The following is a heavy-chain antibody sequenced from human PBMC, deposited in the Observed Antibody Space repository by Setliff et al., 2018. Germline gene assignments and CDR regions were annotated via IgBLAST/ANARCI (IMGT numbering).Heavy chain of an antibody. CDR2: ITHDGSKT. CDR1: GFTFNTYW. CDR3: TRDQDYYGMDV. J-gene: IGHJ6*02. Sequence: SCAGSGFTFNTYWMTWVRQAPGKGLEWVASITHDGSKTYILDSVKGRFTISRDNTKNSLYLQMNSLRGEDTAVYHCTRDQDYYGMDVWGQGTTVTVSS. V-gene: IGHV3-7*01.